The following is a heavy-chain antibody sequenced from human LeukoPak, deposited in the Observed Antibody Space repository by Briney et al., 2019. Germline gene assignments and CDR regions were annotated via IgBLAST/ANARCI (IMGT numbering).Heavy chain of an antibody. D-gene: IGHD6-13*01. CDR3: ATLEQQLVFTLDY. CDR2: INPNSGGT. Sequence: ASVKVSCKASGYTFTGYYMHWVRQAPGQGLEWMGWINPNSGGTNYAQKFQGRVTMTRDTSISTAYMELSSLRSEDTAVYYCATLEQQLVFTLDYWGQGTLVTVSS. CDR1: GYTFTGYY. V-gene: IGHV1-2*02. J-gene: IGHJ4*02.